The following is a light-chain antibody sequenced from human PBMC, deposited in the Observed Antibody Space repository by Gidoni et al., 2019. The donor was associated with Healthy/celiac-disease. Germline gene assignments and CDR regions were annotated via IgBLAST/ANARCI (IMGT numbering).Light chain of an antibody. CDR2: AAS. Sequence: DIQMTQSPSSLSASVGDRVTITCRASQSISSYLNWYQQKPGKAPKLLIYAASSLQSGVPSRFSGSGSGTDFTLTISSLQPEDFATDYGQQSYSTPYTFGQXTKLEIK. V-gene: IGKV1-39*01. CDR3: QQSYSTPYT. J-gene: IGKJ2*01. CDR1: QSISSY.